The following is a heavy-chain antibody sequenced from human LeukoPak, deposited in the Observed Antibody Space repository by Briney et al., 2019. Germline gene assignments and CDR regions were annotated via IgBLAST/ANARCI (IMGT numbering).Heavy chain of an antibody. Sequence: ASVKVSCKTSGYTFTSYGISWVRQAPGQGLECMGWTSAYSGNTNYAQKLQGRVTMTTDTSTSTAYMELRSLRSDDTAVYYCARGRYCSGGSCSSRWFDPWGQGTLVTVSS. CDR1: GYTFTSYG. CDR2: TSAYSGNT. D-gene: IGHD2-15*01. CDR3: ARGRYCSGGSCSSRWFDP. V-gene: IGHV1-18*01. J-gene: IGHJ5*02.